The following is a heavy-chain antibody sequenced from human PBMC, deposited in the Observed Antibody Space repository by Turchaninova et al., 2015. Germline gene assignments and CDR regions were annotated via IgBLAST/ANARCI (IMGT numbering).Heavy chain of an antibody. Sequence: QVQLVQSGAEVKKPGASVKVCCKASGYTFTGNYNHWGRQAPGQGREWMGWINPNSGGTKYAQKFQGRVTMTRGTSISTAYMELSELRSNDTAMYFCARGGARSSGSFDPWGQGTLVTVSS. CDR2: INPNSGGT. CDR1: GYTFTGNY. V-gene: IGHV1-2*02. D-gene: IGHD1-26*01. J-gene: IGHJ5*02. CDR3: ARGGARSSGSFDP.